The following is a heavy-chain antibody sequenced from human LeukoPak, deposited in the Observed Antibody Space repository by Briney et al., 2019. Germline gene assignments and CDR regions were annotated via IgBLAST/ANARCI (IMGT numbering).Heavy chain of an antibody. V-gene: IGHV3-48*04. D-gene: IGHD6-6*01. CDR1: GFTFSLYS. CDR2: ISTSSSTI. J-gene: IGHJ4*02. Sequence: GGSLRLSCAASGFTFSLYSMNWVRQAPGKGLEWVSYISTSSSTIYYPDSVKGRFTISRDNAKSSLYLQMNSLRAEDTAVYYCARDVGIAARPVDYWGQGTLVTVSS. CDR3: ARDVGIAARPVDY.